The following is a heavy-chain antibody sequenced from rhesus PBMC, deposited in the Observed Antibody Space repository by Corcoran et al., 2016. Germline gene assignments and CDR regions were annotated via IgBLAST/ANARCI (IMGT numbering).Heavy chain of an antibody. CDR2: IRNKSKGGTA. J-gene: IGHJ4*01. V-gene: IGHV3S22*01. Sequence: EVQLVESGGGLVQPGGSLSLSCAASGFTFSDSYMSWVRQAPGKGPDVVIFIRNKSKGGTAGYAGSVKGRFTISRDDSKSIASLQMNSLKTEDTAVYYCARVLRSSYYFDYWGQGVLVTVSS. CDR3: ARVLRSSYYFDY. CDR1: GFTFSDSY. D-gene: IGHD4-29*01.